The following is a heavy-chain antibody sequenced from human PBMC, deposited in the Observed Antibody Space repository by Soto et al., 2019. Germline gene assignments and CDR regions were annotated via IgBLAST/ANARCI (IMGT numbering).Heavy chain of an antibody. CDR3: ARAVGNGYNTIVDAFDI. CDR2: IYYSGST. J-gene: IGHJ3*02. CDR1: GGSISSYY. D-gene: IGHD5-12*01. V-gene: IGHV4-59*01. Sequence: PSETLSLTCTVSGGSISSYYWSWIRQPPGKGLEWIRYIYYSGSTNYNPSHKSRDNKSVDTSKNQFSMKLSSVTAADTAVYYCARAVGNGYNTIVDAFDIWGQGTMVTVSS.